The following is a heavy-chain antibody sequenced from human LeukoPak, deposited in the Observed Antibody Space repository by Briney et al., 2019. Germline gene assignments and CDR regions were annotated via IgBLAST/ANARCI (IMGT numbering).Heavy chain of an antibody. V-gene: IGHV3-48*02. D-gene: IGHD6-13*01. CDR1: GFTVRFTVSRNY. CDR3: ARDPGNFDY. J-gene: IGHJ4*02. Sequence: GGSLRLSCAASGFTVRFTVSRNYMNWVRQAPGKGLEWVSYISGSSSTIHYADSVKGRFTISRDNAKNSLHLQMSSLRDEDTAVYYCARDPGNFDYWGQGTLVTVSS. CDR2: ISGSSSTI.